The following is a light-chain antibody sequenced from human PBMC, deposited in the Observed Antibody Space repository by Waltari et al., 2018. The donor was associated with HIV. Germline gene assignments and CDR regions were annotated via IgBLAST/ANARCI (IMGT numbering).Light chain of an antibody. CDR3: QQYYMWPRT. Sequence: DIVMTQSPATLSVSPGERATLSCRASQSVSSNLAWYQLRPGQAPRLLIYGASTRATGIPARFSGSGSGTEFTLTISSLQSEDFGVYYCQQYYMWPRTFGQGTKVEIK. J-gene: IGKJ1*01. V-gene: IGKV3-15*01. CDR2: GAS. CDR1: QSVSSN.